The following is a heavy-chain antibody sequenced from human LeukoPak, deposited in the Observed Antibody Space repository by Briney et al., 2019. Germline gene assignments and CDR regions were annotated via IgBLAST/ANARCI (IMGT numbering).Heavy chain of an antibody. J-gene: IGHJ4*02. V-gene: IGHV1-2*06. CDR2: INPNSGGT. CDR1: GYTFTGYY. Sequence: ASVKVSCKASGYTFTGYYMHWVRQAPGQGLEWMGRINPNSGGTNYAQKFQGGVTMTRDTSISTAYMELSRLRSDDTAVYYCASLSGWSEDNFGYWGQGTLVTVPS. D-gene: IGHD6-19*01. CDR3: ASLSGWSEDNFGY.